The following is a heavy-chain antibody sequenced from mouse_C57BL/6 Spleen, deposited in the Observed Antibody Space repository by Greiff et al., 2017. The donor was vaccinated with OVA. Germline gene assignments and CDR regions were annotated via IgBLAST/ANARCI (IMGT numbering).Heavy chain of an antibody. CDR1: GYTFTSYW. V-gene: IGHV1-64*01. CDR2: IHPNSGST. Sequence: QVQLQQPGAELVKPGASVKLSCKASGYTFTSYWMHWVKQRPGQGLEWIGMIHPNSGSTNYNEKFKSKATLTVSKSSCTAYMKLSSLTSEDSAVYYCARVVTTGYGMDYGGQGTSVTVSA. D-gene: IGHD2-2*01. J-gene: IGHJ4*01. CDR3: ARVVTTGYGMDY.